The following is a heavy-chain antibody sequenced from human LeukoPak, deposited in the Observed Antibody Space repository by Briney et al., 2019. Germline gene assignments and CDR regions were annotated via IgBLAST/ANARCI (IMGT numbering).Heavy chain of an antibody. V-gene: IGHV4-39*01. CDR2: IYYSGST. J-gene: IGHJ4*02. CDR3: ARQYSSGAAE. CDR1: GGSISSSSYY. D-gene: IGHD2-15*01. Sequence: SETLSLTCTVSGGSISSSSYYWGWIRQPPGKGLEGIGSIYYSGSTYYNPSLKSRVTISVDTSKNQFSLKLSSVTAADTAVYYCARQYSSGAAEWGQGTLVTVSS.